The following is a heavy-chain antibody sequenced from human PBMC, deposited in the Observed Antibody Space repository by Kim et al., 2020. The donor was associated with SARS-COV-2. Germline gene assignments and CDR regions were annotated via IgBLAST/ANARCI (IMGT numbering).Heavy chain of an antibody. J-gene: IGHJ6*02. CDR1: GYTFTSYY. CDR2: INPSGGST. D-gene: IGHD6-19*01. Sequence: ASVKVSCKASGYTFTSYYMHWVRQAPGQGLEWMGIINPSGGSTSYAQKFQGRVTMTRDTSTSTVYMELSSLRSEDTAVYYCARDGSLVAGTFDYYYGMDVWGQGTTVTVSS. V-gene: IGHV1-46*01. CDR3: ARDGSLVAGTFDYYYGMDV.